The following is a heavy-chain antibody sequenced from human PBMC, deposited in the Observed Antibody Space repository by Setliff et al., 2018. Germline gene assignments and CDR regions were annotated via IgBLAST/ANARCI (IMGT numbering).Heavy chain of an antibody. CDR2: INPNSGGT. V-gene: IGHV1-2*02. CDR3: LRLVRYCSRTSCQRTSGDEV. J-gene: IGHJ4*02. D-gene: IGHD2-8*01. CDR1: GYTFTAYH. Sequence: ASVKVSCKASGYTFTAYHMHWVRQAPGQGLEWMGWINPNSGGTNYAQKFQGRVTLTRDTSISTSYMQLNSLTSDDTAVYYCLRLVRYCSRTSCQRTSGDEVWGQGTLVTVSS.